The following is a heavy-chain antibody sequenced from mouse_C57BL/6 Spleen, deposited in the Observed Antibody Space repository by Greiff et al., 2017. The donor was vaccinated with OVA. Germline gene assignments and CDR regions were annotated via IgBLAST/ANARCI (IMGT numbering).Heavy chain of an antibody. D-gene: IGHD1-1*01. CDR3: AGWDYGSSYPFAY. CDR2: IYPGDGDT. Sequence: QVQLQQSGPELVKPGASVKISCKASGYAFSSSWMNWVKQRPGKGLEWIGRIYPGDGDTNYNGKFKGKATLTADKSSSTAYMQLSSLTSEDSAVYFCAGWDYGSSYPFAYWGQGTLVTVSA. J-gene: IGHJ3*01. V-gene: IGHV1-82*01. CDR1: GYAFSSSW.